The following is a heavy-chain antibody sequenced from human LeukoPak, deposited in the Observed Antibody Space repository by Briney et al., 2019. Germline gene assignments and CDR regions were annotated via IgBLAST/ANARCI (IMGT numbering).Heavy chain of an antibody. Sequence: GGSLRLSCAASGFIVSSYYMSWVRQAPGKGLEWVSVIYSGGSIYYADSVKGRFTISRDNAKNSLYLQMNSLRDEDTAVYYCARGNPSDYWGRGTLVTVSS. CDR1: GFIVSSYY. CDR3: ARGNPSDY. V-gene: IGHV3-53*01. J-gene: IGHJ4*02. CDR2: IYSGGSI.